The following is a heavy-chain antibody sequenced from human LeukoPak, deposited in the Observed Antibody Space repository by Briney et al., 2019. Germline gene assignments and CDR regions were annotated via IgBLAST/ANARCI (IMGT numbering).Heavy chain of an antibody. V-gene: IGHV1-18*01. CDR3: AKDRPERRDNYSDYLGGFDP. D-gene: IGHD4-11*01. J-gene: IGHJ5*02. CDR1: GYTFTSYG. Sequence: GASVKVSCKASGYTFTSYGISWVRQAPGQGLEWMGWISAYNGNTNYAQKLQGRVTMTTDTSTSKAYMELSSLRSEDTAVYYCAKDRPERRDNYSDYLGGFDPWGQGTLVTVSS. CDR2: ISAYNGNT.